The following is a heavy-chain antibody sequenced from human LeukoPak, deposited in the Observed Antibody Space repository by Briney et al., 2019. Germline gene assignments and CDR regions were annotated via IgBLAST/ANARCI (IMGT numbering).Heavy chain of an antibody. Sequence: SSGKVSCKASGGTFSSYAISWVRQAPGQGLEWVGRIIPIFGTANYAQKFQGRVTITADKSTSTAYMELSSLRSEDTAVYYCARGLDGATAAPFDYWGQGTLVTVSS. CDR2: IIPIFGTA. CDR3: ARGLDGATAAPFDY. V-gene: IGHV1-69*06. D-gene: IGHD1-26*01. CDR1: GGTFSSYA. J-gene: IGHJ4*02.